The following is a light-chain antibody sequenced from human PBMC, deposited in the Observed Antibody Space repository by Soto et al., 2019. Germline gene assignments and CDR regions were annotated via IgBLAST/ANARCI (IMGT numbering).Light chain of an antibody. V-gene: IGKV1-5*03. CDR2: KAS. J-gene: IGKJ2*01. CDR3: QQYDYYPYT. Sequence: DIQMTQSPSTLSASVGDRVTITCRASKSISSWLAWYQQKPGEATKILIYKASTLESGVPSRFSGSGSGTEFTLTISSLQPDDFATYYCQQYDYYPYTFGQGTKLEIK. CDR1: KSISSW.